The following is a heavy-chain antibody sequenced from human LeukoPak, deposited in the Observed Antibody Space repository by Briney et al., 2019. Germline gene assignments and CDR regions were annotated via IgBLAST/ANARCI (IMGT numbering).Heavy chain of an antibody. V-gene: IGHV4-4*07. CDR1: GYSISSGYY. CDR3: ASGVAGTPDY. CDR2: IYTSGST. D-gene: IGHD6-19*01. J-gene: IGHJ4*02. Sequence: SETLSLTCTVSGYSISSGYYWGWIRQPAGKGLEWIGRIYTSGSTNYNPSLKSRVSMSVDTSKNQFSLKLSSVTAADTAVYYCASGVAGTPDYWGQGTLVTVSS.